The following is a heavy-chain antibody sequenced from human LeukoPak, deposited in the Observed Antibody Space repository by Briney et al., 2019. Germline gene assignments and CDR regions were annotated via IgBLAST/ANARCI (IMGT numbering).Heavy chain of an antibody. CDR1: GFTISNYW. CDR3: ARDLLGMDV. J-gene: IGHJ6*02. Sequence: GGSLRLSCAASGFTISNYWILWVRQAPGKGLVWVSRINSDGRATNYADSVKGRFTISRDNAKNTLYLQMNSLRVEDTAVYYCARDLLGMDVWGQGTTVTVSS. CDR2: INSDGRAT. V-gene: IGHV3-74*01.